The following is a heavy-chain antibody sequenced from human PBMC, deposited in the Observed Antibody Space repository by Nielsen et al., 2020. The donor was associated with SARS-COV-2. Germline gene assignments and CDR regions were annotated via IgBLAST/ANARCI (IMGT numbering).Heavy chain of an antibody. CDR3: ARDFIAVVGYIDYYYYYGMDV. CDR2: ISYDGSNK. V-gene: IGHV3-30-3*01. J-gene: IGHJ6*02. Sequence: GESLKISCAASGFTFSSYAMHWVRQAPGKGLEWVAVISYDGSNKYYADSVKGRFTISRDNSKNTLYLQMNSLRAEDTAVYYCARDFIAVVGYIDYYYYYGMDVWGQGTTVTVSS. CDR1: GFTFSSYA. D-gene: IGHD6-19*01.